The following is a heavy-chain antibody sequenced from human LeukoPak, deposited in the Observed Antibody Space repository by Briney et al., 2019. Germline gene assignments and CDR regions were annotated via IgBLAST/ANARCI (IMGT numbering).Heavy chain of an antibody. CDR2: MSPNSGNT. D-gene: IGHD6-13*01. V-gene: IGHV1-8*03. CDR3: ARGESSSSDNWFDP. Sequence: ASVKVSCKASGYTFTTYDINWVRQATGQGLEWMGWMSPNSGNTGYAQKFQGRVTITRNTSISTAYMELSSLRSEDTAVYYCARGESSSSDNWFDPWGQGTLVTVSS. J-gene: IGHJ5*02. CDR1: GYTFTTYD.